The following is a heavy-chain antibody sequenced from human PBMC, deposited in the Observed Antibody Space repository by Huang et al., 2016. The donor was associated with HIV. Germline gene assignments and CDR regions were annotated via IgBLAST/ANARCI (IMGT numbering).Heavy chain of an antibody. Sequence: QVQLQESGPGLVKPSETLSLTCTVSGGSINSYYWSWIRQPPGKGREWIGYIHYSGSTIYNPSLKGRVTISVDTSKNQFSLKLSSVTAADTAMYYCARNYYDNVDWYFDLWGRGTLVTVSS. CDR3: ARNYYDNVDWYFDL. CDR1: GGSINSYY. D-gene: IGHD3-22*01. CDR2: IHYSGST. V-gene: IGHV4-59*01. J-gene: IGHJ2*01.